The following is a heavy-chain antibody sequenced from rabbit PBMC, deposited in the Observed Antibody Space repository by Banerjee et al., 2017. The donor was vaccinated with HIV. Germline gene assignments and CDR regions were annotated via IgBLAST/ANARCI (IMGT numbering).Heavy chain of an antibody. D-gene: IGHD4-2*01. V-gene: IGHV1S45*01. J-gene: IGHJ3*01. Sequence: QEQLKESGGGLVQPGGSLTLSCKASGIDFSSNYWICWVRQAPGKGLEWIACINTNSGNAVYASWAKGRFTISKTSWTTVTLQMTSLTAADTATYFCASHADRSWWFTRLDLWGQGTLVTVS. CDR2: INTNSGNA. CDR3: ASHADRSWWFTRLDL. CDR1: GIDFSSNYW.